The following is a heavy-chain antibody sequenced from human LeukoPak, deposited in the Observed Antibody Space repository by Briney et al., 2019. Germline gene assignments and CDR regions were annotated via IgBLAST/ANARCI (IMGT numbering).Heavy chain of an antibody. V-gene: IGHV3-7*01. J-gene: IGHJ6*02. CDR3: ARPLDV. CDR2: IKQDGSEK. Sequence: GGSLRLSCAASGFTLSAYWMSWVRQAQGKGLEWVANIKQDGSEKYYVDSVKGRFTISRDNAKNSLYLQMNSLRAEDTAVYYCARPLDVWGRGTTVTVSS. CDR1: GFTLSAYW.